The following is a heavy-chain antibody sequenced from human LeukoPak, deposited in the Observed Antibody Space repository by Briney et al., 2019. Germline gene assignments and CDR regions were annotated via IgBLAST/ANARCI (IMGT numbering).Heavy chain of an antibody. CDR1: GFTFSSYA. CDR2: ISGGGLST. CDR3: ARGGDSSGYYFAY. Sequence: GGSLRLSCAASGFTFSSYAMTWVRQAPGKGLEWVSTISGGGLSTYYADSVKGRFTISRDNSRNTFYLQMNSLRAEDTAVYFCARGGDSSGYYFAYWGQGTLVTVSS. V-gene: IGHV3-23*01. D-gene: IGHD3-22*01. J-gene: IGHJ4*02.